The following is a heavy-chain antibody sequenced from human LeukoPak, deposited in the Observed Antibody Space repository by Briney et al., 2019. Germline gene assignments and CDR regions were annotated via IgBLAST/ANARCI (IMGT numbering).Heavy chain of an antibody. CDR1: GFTFSTYE. CDR2: ISGSGGST. J-gene: IGHJ4*02. D-gene: IGHD3-22*01. CDR3: AKDLVYYYDSSGSFDY. Sequence: GGSLRLSCSASGFTFSTYEMNWVCQAPGKGLEWVSAISGSGGSTYYADSVKGRFTISRDNSKNTLYLQMNSLRAEDTAVYYCAKDLVYYYDSSGSFDYWGQGTLVTVSS. V-gene: IGHV3-23*01.